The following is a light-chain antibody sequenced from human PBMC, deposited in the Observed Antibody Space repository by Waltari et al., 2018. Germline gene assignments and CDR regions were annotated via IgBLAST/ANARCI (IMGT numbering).Light chain of an antibody. CDR3: HQYNNFPPWA. CDR2: GVS. J-gene: IGKJ1*01. Sequence: EIVMTQSPVTLSVSPGERVTLSCRASQSVGSNVAWYQLKPGQAPRLIISGVSTRATGVPTRFSGSGSGTEFTLTISSLQSEDSAVNFWHQYNNFPPWAFGQGSKVEV. V-gene: IGKV3-15*01. CDR1: QSVGSN.